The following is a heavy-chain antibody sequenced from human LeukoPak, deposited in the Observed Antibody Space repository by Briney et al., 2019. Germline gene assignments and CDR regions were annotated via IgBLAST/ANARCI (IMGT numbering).Heavy chain of an antibody. V-gene: IGHV1-18*01. D-gene: IGHD3-10*01. CDR1: GYTFTSYG. Sequence: GASVKVSCKASGYTFTSYGISWVRQAPGQGLEWMGWISAYNGNTNYAQKLQGRVTMTTDTSTSTAYMELRSLRSDDTAVYYCARDFIPGITMGPYYFDYWGQGTLVTVSS. CDR3: ARDFIPGITMGPYYFDY. CDR2: ISAYNGNT. J-gene: IGHJ4*02.